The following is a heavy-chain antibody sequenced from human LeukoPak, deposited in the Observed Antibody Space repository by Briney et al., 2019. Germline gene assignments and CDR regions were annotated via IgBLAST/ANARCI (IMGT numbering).Heavy chain of an antibody. CDR3: AREMVMVRGVEPFDY. Sequence: PSETLSLTCTVSGGSISSGSYYWSWIRQPAGKGLEWIGRIYTSGSTNYNPSLKSRVTISVDTSKNQFSLKLSPVTAADTAVYYCAREMVMVRGVEPFDYWGQGTLVTVSS. CDR2: IYTSGST. D-gene: IGHD3-10*01. J-gene: IGHJ4*02. CDR1: GGSISSGSYY. V-gene: IGHV4-61*02.